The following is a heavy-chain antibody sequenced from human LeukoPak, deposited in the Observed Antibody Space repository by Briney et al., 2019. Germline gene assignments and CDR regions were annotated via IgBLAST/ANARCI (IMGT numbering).Heavy chain of an antibody. J-gene: IGHJ3*02. D-gene: IGHD1-26*01. CDR2: ISWNSGSI. V-gene: IGHV3-9*01. CDR3: AKVRLSGSYYDAFDI. Sequence: GRSLRLSCAASGFTFDDYAMHWVRQAPGKGLEGVSGISWNSGSIGYADPVKGRFTISRDNAKNSLYLQMNSLRAEDTALYYCAKVRLSGSYYDAFDIWGQGTMVTVSS. CDR1: GFTFDDYA.